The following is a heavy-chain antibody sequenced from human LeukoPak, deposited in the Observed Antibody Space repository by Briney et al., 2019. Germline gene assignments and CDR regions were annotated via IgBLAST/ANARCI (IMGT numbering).Heavy chain of an antibody. CDR1: GFTFDDYA. CDR3: ARANRLSSSTRCCTWDCYYYYMDV. V-gene: IGHV3-9*01. J-gene: IGHJ6*03. D-gene: IGHD2-2*02. CDR2: ISWNSGSI. Sequence: GGSLRLSCAASGFTFDDYAMHWVRQAPGKGLEWVSGISWNSGSIGYADSVKGRFTISRDNAKNSLYLQMNSLRAEDTAVYYCARANRLSSSTRCCTWDCYYYYMDVWGKGTTVTVSS.